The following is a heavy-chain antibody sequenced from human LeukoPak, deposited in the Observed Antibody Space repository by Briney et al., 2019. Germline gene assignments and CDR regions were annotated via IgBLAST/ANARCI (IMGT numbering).Heavy chain of an antibody. CDR1: GFTFISYG. D-gene: IGHD5-24*01. CDR2: IWYDGSNK. J-gene: IGHJ4*02. V-gene: IGHV3-33*01. CDR3: ARARDGYRTDYFDY. Sequence: PGGSLRLSCAASGFTFISYGMHWVRQAPGKGLEWVAVIWYDGSNKYYADTVKGRFTISRDNSKNTLYLQMNSLRAEDTAVYYCARARDGYRTDYFDYWGQGTLVTVSS.